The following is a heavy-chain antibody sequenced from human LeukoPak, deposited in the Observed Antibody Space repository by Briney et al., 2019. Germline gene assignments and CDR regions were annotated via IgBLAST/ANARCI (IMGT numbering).Heavy chain of an antibody. CDR1: GFTFSTYT. CDR2: IRSDSSDT. Sequence: GGSLRLSCAASGFTFSTYTMSWVRQAPGKGLEWVSSIRSDSSDTHYADSVQGRFSISRDNSKNTLYLQMNSLRAEDTAVYYCARGVVWGSGRGAFDIWGQGTMVTVSS. D-gene: IGHD3-10*01. J-gene: IGHJ3*02. V-gene: IGHV3-23*01. CDR3: ARGVVWGSGRGAFDI.